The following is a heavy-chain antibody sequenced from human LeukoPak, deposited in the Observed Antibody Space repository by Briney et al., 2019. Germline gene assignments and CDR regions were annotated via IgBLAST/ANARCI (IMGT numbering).Heavy chain of an antibody. Sequence: GGSLRLSCEASGFIFSHYWMHWVRRVPGKGLVWVSRITPDGSNTNYADSVKGRFTVSRDNTWNTLFLQLNSLSAEDTALYYCARYYDYGSGSYTFDYWGQGTLVTVSS. CDR2: ITPDGSNT. D-gene: IGHD3-10*01. CDR1: GFIFSHYW. V-gene: IGHV3-74*01. J-gene: IGHJ4*02. CDR3: ARYYDYGSGSYTFDY.